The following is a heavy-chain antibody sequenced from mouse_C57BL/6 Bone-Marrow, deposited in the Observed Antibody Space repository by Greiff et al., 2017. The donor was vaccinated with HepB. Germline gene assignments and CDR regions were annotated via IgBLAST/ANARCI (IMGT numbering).Heavy chain of an antibody. Sequence: VQLQQSGAELVRPGASVTLSCKASGYTFTDYEMHWVKQTPVHGLEWIGAIDPETGGTAYNQKFKGKAILTADKSSSTAYMELRSLTSEDSAVYYCTRLRSGYFDVWGTGTTVTVSS. CDR3: TRLRSGYFDV. CDR2: IDPETGGT. D-gene: IGHD1-1*01. J-gene: IGHJ1*03. CDR1: GYTFTDYE. V-gene: IGHV1-15*01.